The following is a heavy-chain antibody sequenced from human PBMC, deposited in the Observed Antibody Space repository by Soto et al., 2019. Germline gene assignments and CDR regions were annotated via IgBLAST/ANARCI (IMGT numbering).Heavy chain of an antibody. CDR3: ARDHLEGNWFDP. V-gene: IGHV4-30-2*01. CDR1: GVSIISGGYS. Sequence: SETLSLTCAVSGVSIISGGYSWNLIRQPPGKGLEWIGYIYHSGSTLYNPSLKSRVTISIDKSKNQFSLKLSSVTAADTAVYYCARDHLEGNWFDPWGKVKLVTVYS. J-gene: IGHJ5*02. CDR2: IYHSGST.